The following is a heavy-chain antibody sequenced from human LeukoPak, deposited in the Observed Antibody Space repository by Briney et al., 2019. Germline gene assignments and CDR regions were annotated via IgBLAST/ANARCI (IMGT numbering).Heavy chain of an antibody. Sequence: PGGSLRLSCEGSAFIFSGHWMNWVRQTPGKGLEWVASIKEDGSERQYVDSVNGRFTISRDTSKNTVDLQMRSLRTEDTAVYYCARDSYYGAGNYPYYFDHWGQGALVTVSS. CDR1: AFIFSGHW. CDR3: ARDSYYGAGNYPYYFDH. V-gene: IGHV3-7*03. J-gene: IGHJ4*02. D-gene: IGHD3-10*01. CDR2: IKEDGSER.